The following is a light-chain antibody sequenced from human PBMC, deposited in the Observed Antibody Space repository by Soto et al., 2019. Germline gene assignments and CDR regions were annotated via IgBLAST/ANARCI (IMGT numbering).Light chain of an antibody. Sequence: DIQMTQSPSSLSASVGVSVTITCRASQSFSSYLNGYQQKPGKAPKLLHYAAYSLQSGVPSRFSGSGSGTDFTLNIISLQPEDIATYYCQQRYSTLLFTFGPGTKVDIK. V-gene: IGKV1-39*01. CDR3: QQRYSTLLFT. J-gene: IGKJ3*01. CDR2: AAY. CDR1: QSFSSY.